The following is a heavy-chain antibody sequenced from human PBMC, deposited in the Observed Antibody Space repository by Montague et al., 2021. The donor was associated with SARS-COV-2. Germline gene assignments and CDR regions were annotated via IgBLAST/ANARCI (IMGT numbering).Heavy chain of an antibody. V-gene: IGHV4-34*01. CDR3: ARGRPVQGSFRHFDSISSGALDI. D-gene: IGHD3-9*01. J-gene: IGHJ3*02. CDR1: RGSFSNYY. Sequence: SETLSLTCAVSRGSFSNYYWTWIRQSPGKGLEWIGEINRGGAPNYTPSLKSRVTISLDTSKKQISLKLNSVTVADTAVFFCARGRPVQGSFRHFDSISSGALDIWAQGSLVIVS. CDR2: INRGGAP.